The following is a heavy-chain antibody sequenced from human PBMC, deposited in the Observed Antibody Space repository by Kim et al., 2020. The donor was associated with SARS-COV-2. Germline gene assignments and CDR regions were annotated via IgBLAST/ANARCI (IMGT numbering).Heavy chain of an antibody. J-gene: IGHJ3*02. CDR3: ARDLGYSSGWSDAFDI. CDR2: IYYSGST. Sequence: SETLSLTCTVSGGSISSYYWSWIRQPPGKGLEWIGYIYYSGSTNYIPSLRSRVTISVDTSKNQFSLKLSSVTAADTAVYHCARDLGYSSGWSDAFDIWGQGTMVTVSS. CDR1: GGSISSYY. D-gene: IGHD6-19*01. V-gene: IGHV4-59*01.